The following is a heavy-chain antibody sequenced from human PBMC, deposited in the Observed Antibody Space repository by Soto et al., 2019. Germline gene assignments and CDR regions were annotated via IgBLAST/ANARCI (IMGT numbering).Heavy chain of an antibody. CDR2: INHSGST. J-gene: IGHJ4*02. Sequence: SDTLSLTCAVYDGSFSGYYWTWIRQPPGTGLEWIGEINHSGSTNYNPSLKSQVTISVDTSKNQFSLKLTSVTAADTAVYYCARGVGYAGVDYWGQGTLVTVS. V-gene: IGHV4-34*01. D-gene: IGHD5-12*01. CDR1: DGSFSGYY. CDR3: ARGVGYAGVDY.